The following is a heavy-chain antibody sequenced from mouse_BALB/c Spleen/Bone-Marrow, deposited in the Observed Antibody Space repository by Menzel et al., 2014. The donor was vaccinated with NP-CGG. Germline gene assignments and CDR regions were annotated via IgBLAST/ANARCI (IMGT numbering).Heavy chain of an antibody. CDR2: IDPANGNT. Sequence: VQLQQPGAALVKPGASVKLSCTASGFNIKDTYMHWVKQRPEQGLEWIGRIDPANGNTKYDPKFQGKATITADASSNTAYLQLSSLTSEDTTVYYCASYRYAWYFDVWGAGTTVTVS. CDR3: ASYRYAWYFDV. CDR1: GFNIKDTY. J-gene: IGHJ1*01. D-gene: IGHD2-14*01. V-gene: IGHV14-3*02.